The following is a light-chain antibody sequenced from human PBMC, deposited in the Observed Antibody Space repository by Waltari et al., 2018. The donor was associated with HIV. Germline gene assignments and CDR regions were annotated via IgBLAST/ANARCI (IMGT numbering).Light chain of an antibody. V-gene: IGKV4-1*01. CDR3: QQYYDTPYT. J-gene: IGKJ2*01. CDR2: WAS. CDR1: QSILSTAGNRHY. Sequence: DIVMTQSPDSLAVSLGERATIKCKSSQSILSTAGNRHYLAWYQQRPGQAPNLLIYWASTRESGVPDRFSGSGSGTDFTLTISSLQAEDVAVYYCQQYYDTPYTFGQGTKLDI.